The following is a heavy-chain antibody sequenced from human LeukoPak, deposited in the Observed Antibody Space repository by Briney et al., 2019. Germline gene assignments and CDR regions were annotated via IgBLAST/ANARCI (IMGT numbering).Heavy chain of an antibody. Sequence: TGGSLRLSCAASGFTFDDYAMHWVRHAPGKGLEWVSGISWNSGSIGYADSVKGRFTISRDNAKNSLYLQMNSLRAEDTALYYCAKAIGYSSGWYFDYWGQGTLVTVSS. D-gene: IGHD6-19*01. J-gene: IGHJ4*02. V-gene: IGHV3-9*01. CDR1: GFTFDDYA. CDR2: ISWNSGSI. CDR3: AKAIGYSSGWYFDY.